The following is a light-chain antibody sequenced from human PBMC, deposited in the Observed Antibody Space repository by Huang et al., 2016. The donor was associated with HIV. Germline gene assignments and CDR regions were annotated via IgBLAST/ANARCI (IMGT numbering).Light chain of an antibody. V-gene: IGKV3-11*01. CDR2: DAS. CDR1: QSVSSY. J-gene: IGKJ2*01. Sequence: EIVLTQSPATLSLSPEERATLSCRASQSVSSYLAWYQQKPGQAPRLLIYDASNRATGIPARFSGSGSGTDFTLTISSLEHEDFAVYYCQQRSNWYTFGQGTKLEIK. CDR3: QQRSNWYT.